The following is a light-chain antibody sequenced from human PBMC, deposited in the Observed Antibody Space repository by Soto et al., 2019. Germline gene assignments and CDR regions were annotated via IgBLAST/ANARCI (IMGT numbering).Light chain of an antibody. J-gene: IGLJ3*02. Sequence: QPVLTQSSSASASLGSSVNLTCTLSSGHRSYIIAWHQQQPGKAPRFLMRLESSGSQNKGSGVPDRFSGSSSGAARYLTISNLQSEDEADYYCETWNSNTRVFGGGTKFTVL. CDR2: LESSGSQ. V-gene: IGLV4-60*03. CDR3: ETWNSNTRV. CDR1: SGHRSYI.